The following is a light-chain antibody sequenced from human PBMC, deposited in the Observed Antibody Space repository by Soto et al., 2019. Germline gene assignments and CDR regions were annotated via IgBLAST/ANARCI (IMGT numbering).Light chain of an antibody. J-gene: IGKJ5*01. CDR1: QSVSSY. CDR3: QQSYSTPIT. Sequence: DIQMTQSPSSLSASVGDRISITCRASQSVSSYLNWYQQKPGKAPRLLIYAASHLQTGVPSRFRGTGSATDFTLTTSSLQPEDFATYYCQQSYSTPITFGRGTRLEIK. V-gene: IGKV1-39*01. CDR2: AAS.